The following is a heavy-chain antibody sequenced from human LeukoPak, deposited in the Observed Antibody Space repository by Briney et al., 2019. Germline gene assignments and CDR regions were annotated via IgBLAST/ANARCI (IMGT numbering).Heavy chain of an antibody. CDR1: GGSISSYY. Sequence: SETLSLTCTVSGGSISSYYWSWIRQPPGKGLEWIGYIYYSGSTYYNPSLKSRVTISVDTSKNQFSLKLSSVTAADTAVYYCARLPRYCSSTSCYRRFDPWGQGTLVTVSS. D-gene: IGHD2-2*02. CDR2: IYYSGST. CDR3: ARLPRYCSSTSCYRRFDP. V-gene: IGHV4-59*06. J-gene: IGHJ5*02.